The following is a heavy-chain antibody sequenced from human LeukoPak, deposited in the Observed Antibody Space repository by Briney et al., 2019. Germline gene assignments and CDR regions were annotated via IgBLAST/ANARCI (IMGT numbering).Heavy chain of an antibody. J-gene: IGHJ6*03. V-gene: IGHV3-7*01. CDR3: ARDYLLLPYYYYMDV. CDR1: GFTFSSYA. CDR2: IKEDGGDK. D-gene: IGHD3-22*01. Sequence: GGSLRLSCAASGFTFSSYAMHWDRQAPGKGLEWVANIKEDGGDKYYVDSVKGRFTISRDNAKNSLYLQMNSLRAEDTAVYYCARDYLLLPYYYYMDVWGKGTTVTVSS.